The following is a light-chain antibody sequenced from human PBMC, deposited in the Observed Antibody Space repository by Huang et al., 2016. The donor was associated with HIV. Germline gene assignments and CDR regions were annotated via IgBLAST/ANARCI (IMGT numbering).Light chain of an antibody. CDR1: QDTYNY. V-gene: IGKV1-17*03. CDR3: LQHKNFHTPT. J-gene: IGKJ1*01. Sequence: TITCRATQDTYNYVAWFQQKPGKAPKRLIYGASSLQTGVPSRFSGSGSGTEFTLTINSLQPEDSATYYCLQHKNFHTPTFGQGTKVEVK. CDR2: GAS.